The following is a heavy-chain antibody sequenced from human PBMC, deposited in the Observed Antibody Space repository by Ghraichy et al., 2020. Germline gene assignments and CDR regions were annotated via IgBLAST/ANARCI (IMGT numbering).Heavy chain of an antibody. CDR3: ALPLVTRENIIAVPADPPDY. D-gene: IGHD2-2*01. CDR1: GFTFDDYT. Sequence: GGSLRLSCAASGFTFDDYTMNWVRQAPGKGLDWVSLVSCNGGGTYYADSVKGRFTISRDNCKNFLYLQMNSLRTEDTALYYCALPLVTRENIIAVPADPPDYWGQGTLVTVSS. CDR2: VSCNGGGT. J-gene: IGHJ4*02. V-gene: IGHV3-43*01.